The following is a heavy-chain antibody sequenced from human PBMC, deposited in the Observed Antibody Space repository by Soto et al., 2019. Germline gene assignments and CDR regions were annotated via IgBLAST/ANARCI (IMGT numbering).Heavy chain of an antibody. V-gene: IGHV3-74*01. CDR1: GFTFSSYW. J-gene: IGHJ6*02. CDR3: ARDLADTMVRGVIHYYYYYGMDV. Sequence: GGSLRLSCAASGFTFSSYWMHWVRQAPGKGLVWVSRINSDGSSTSYADSVKGRFTISRDNAKNTLYLQMNSLRAEDTAVYYCARDLADTMVRGVIHYYYYYGMDVWGQGTTVTVSS. D-gene: IGHD3-10*01. CDR2: INSDGSST.